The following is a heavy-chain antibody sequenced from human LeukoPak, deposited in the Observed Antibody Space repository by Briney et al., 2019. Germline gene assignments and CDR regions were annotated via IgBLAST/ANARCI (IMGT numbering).Heavy chain of an antibody. J-gene: IGHJ4*02. D-gene: IGHD2-2*01. V-gene: IGHV1-8*01. CDR1: GYTFTSYD. Sequence: ASVKVSCKASGYTFTSYDINWVRQATGQGLEWMGWMNPNSGNTGYAQKLQGRVTMTTDTSTSTAYMELRSLRSDDTAVYYCARDVPTDRSPVDYWGQGTLVTVSS. CDR3: ARDVPTDRSPVDY. CDR2: MNPNSGNT.